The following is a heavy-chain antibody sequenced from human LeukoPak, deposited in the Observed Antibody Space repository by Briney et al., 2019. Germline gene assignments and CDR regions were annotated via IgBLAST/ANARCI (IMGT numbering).Heavy chain of an antibody. CDR1: GYTFTSYG. CDR2: ISAYNGNT. V-gene: IGHV1-18*01. Sequence: ASVKVSCKASGYTFTSYGISWVRQAPGQGLEWMGWISAYNGNTNYAQKLQGRVTMTTDTSTGTAYMELRSLRSDDTAMYYCARVGLGVGSGRTASGFDPWGQGTLVIVSS. J-gene: IGHJ5*02. D-gene: IGHD3-10*01. CDR3: ARVGLGVGSGRTASGFDP.